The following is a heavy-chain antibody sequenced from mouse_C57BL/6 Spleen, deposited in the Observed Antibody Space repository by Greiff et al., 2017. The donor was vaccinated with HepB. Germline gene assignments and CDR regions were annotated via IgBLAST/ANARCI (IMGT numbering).Heavy chain of an antibody. CDR1: GYTFTDYE. CDR3: TRWGSSGYGY. Sequence: VQLQQSGAELVRPGASVTLSCKASGYTFTDYEMHWVKQTPVHGLEWIGAIDPETGGTAYNQKFKGKAILTADKSSSTAYMELRSLTSEDSAVYYCTRWGSSGYGYWGQGTTLTVSS. V-gene: IGHV1-15*01. CDR2: IDPETGGT. D-gene: IGHD3-2*02. J-gene: IGHJ2*01.